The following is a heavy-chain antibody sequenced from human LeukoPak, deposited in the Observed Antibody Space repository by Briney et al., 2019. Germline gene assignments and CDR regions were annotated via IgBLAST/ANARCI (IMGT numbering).Heavy chain of an antibody. J-gene: IGHJ4*02. CDR2: NDGGGTT. Sequence: GGSLRLSCAASGFTVSSNYMSWVRQAPGKGLEWVSVNDGGGTTYYADSVKGRFTTSRDNLKNMLYLQMNSLRAEDTAVYYCARGNRGGYYGGDSWGQGTLVTVSS. D-gene: IGHD1-26*01. CDR3: ARGNRGGYYGGDS. CDR1: GFTVSSNY. V-gene: IGHV3-66*01.